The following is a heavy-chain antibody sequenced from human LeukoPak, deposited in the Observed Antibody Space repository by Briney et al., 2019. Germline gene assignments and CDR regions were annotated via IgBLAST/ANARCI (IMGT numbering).Heavy chain of an antibody. Sequence: GASVKVSCKASGFTFTSSAMNWLRQAPGQGLEWMGWINPNTGNPTYAPGFTGRFVFSLDTSVSTAYLQISGLKADDTAVYYCARAYQPLGGLSLPDYWGQGTLVSVSS. CDR3: ARAYQPLGGLSLPDY. CDR1: GFTFTSSA. V-gene: IGHV7-4-1*02. J-gene: IGHJ4*02. D-gene: IGHD3-16*02. CDR2: INPNTGNP.